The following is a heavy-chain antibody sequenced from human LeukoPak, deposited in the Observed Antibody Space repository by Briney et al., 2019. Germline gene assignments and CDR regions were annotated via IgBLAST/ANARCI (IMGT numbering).Heavy chain of an antibody. V-gene: IGHV3-30*18. CDR1: GFTFSSYG. CDR3: AKDRDTAMVYYFDY. Sequence: GGSLRLSCAASGFTFSSYGMHWVRQAPGKGLEWVAVISYDGSNKYYADSVKGRFTISRDNSKNTLYLQMNSLRAEDTAVYYCAKDRDTAMVYYFDYWGQGTLVTVPS. J-gene: IGHJ4*02. D-gene: IGHD5-18*01. CDR2: ISYDGSNK.